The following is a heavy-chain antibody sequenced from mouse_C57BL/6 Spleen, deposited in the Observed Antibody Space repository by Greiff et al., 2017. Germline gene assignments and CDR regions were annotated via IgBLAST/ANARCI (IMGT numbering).Heavy chain of an antibody. Sequence: EVQLKESGPELVKPGASVKIPCKASGYTFTDYNMDWVKQSHGKSLEWIGDINPNNGGTIYNQKFKGKATLTVDKSSSTAYMELRSLTSEDTAVYYCARSRLLYWYFDVWGTGTTVTVSS. CDR1: GYTFTDYN. J-gene: IGHJ1*03. D-gene: IGHD2-3*01. CDR3: ARSRLLYWYFDV. CDR2: INPNNGGT. V-gene: IGHV1-18*01.